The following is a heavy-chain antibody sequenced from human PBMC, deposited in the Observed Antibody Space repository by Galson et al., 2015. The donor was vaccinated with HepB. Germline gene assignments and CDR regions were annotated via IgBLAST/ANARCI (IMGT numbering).Heavy chain of an antibody. V-gene: IGHV1-2*02. J-gene: IGHJ5*02. CDR2: INPNSGAT. Sequence: SVKDSCKASGYTFTGYYMHWMRQAPGQGLEWMGWINPNSGATNYAQKFQGRVTMTRDTSNRTGYMELSSLRSDDTALYYCTRDRTPNWLDPWGQGTLVTVSS. CDR1: GYTFTGYY. D-gene: IGHD1-14*01. CDR3: TRDRTPNWLDP.